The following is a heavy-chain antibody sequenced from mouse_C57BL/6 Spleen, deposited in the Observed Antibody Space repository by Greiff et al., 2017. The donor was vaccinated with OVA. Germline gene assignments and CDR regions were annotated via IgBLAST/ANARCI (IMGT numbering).Heavy chain of an antibody. CDR1: GYTFTDYY. CDR2: IYPGSGNT. D-gene: IGHD1-1*01. CDR3: ARAITTVVATNYFDY. V-gene: IGHV1-76*01. Sequence: QVQLKESGAELVRPGASVKLSCKASGYTFTDYYINWVKQRPGQGLEWIARIYPGSGNTYYNEKFKGKATLTAEKSSSTAYMQLSSLTSEYSAVYFCARAITTVVATNYFDYWGQGTTLTVSS. J-gene: IGHJ2*01.